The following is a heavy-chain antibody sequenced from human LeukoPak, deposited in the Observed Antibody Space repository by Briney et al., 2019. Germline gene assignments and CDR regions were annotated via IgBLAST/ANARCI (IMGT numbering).Heavy chain of an antibody. CDR1: EGTFSSYG. CDR3: ARGGTFYRRTLLNYFDY. CDR2: IIPISGTA. Sequence: ASVKVSCKASEGTFSSYGISWVRQAPGQGLEWMGGIIPISGTANYAQRFQGRVTFTTDESTSTAYMELTSLRSEDTAVYYCARGGTFYRRTLLNYFDYWGQGSLVTVSS. D-gene: IGHD1-14*01. V-gene: IGHV1-69*05. J-gene: IGHJ4*02.